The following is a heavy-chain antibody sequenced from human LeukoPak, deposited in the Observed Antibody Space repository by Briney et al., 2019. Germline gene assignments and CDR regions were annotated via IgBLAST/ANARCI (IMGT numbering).Heavy chain of an antibody. CDR2: ISYDGSNK. V-gene: IGHV3-30*04. Sequence: PGGSLRLSCAASGFTFSSYAMHWVRQAPGKGLEWVAVISYDGSNKYYADSVKGRFTISRDNSKNTLYLQMKSLRAEDTAVYYCARVGNYDSSGYWDYWGQGTLVTVSS. D-gene: IGHD3-22*01. CDR3: ARVGNYDSSGYWDY. CDR1: GFTFSSYA. J-gene: IGHJ4*02.